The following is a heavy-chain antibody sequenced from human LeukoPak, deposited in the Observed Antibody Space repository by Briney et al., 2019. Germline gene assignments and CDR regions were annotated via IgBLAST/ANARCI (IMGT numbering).Heavy chain of an antibody. J-gene: IGHJ3*02. D-gene: IGHD6-19*01. CDR1: GFTFSSYA. CDR3: AKDPGPLYSSGWYADAFDI. Sequence: GGSLRLSCAASGFTFSSYAMSWVRQAPGKGLEWVSAISGSGGSTYYADSVKGRFTISRDNSKNTLYLQMNSLRAEDTAVYYCAKDPGPLYSSGWYADAFDIWGQGTMVTVSP. CDR2: ISGSGGST. V-gene: IGHV3-23*01.